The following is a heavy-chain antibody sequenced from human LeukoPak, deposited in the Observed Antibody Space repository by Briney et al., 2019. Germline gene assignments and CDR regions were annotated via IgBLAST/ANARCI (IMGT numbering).Heavy chain of an antibody. CDR1: GGSINSYW. J-gene: IGHJ4*02. Sequence: SETVSLTCSVSGGSINSYWWSWIRQPAGKGLEFIGRIYTTGRTNYNPSLKSRVSMSVDTSKNKFSLELRSVTAADTAVYFCARAGYTISSYRFDYWGQGALVTVSS. CDR2: IYTTGRT. D-gene: IGHD3-16*02. V-gene: IGHV4-4*07. CDR3: ARAGYTISSYRFDY.